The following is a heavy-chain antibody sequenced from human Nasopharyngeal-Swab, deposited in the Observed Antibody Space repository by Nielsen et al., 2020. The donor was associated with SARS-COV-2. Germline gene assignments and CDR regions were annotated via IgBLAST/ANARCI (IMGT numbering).Heavy chain of an antibody. CDR1: GFTFSSYS. CDR3: ARGISYYDILTGYYGRGAYYFDY. V-gene: IGHV3-48*02. D-gene: IGHD3-9*01. Sequence: GGSLRLSCAASGFTFSSYSMNWVRKAPGKGLEWVSYISSSSSTIYYADSVKGRFTISRDNAKNSLYLQMSSLRDEDTAVYYCARGISYYDILTGYYGRGAYYFDYWGQGTLVTVSS. J-gene: IGHJ4*02. CDR2: ISSSSSTI.